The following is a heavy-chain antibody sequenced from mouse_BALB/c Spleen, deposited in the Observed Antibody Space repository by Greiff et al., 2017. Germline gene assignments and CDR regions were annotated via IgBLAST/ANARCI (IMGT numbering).Heavy chain of an antibody. J-gene: IGHJ4*01. D-gene: IGHD2-3*01. Sequence: QVQLQQPGAELVKPGASVKLSCKASGYTFTSYWMHWVKQRPGQGLEWIGEINPSNGRTNYNEKFKSKATLTVDKSSSTAYMQLSSLTSEDSAVYYCARRYDASAMDYWGQGTSVTVSS. CDR3: ARRYDASAMDY. V-gene: IGHV1S81*02. CDR2: INPSNGRT. CDR1: GYTFTSYW.